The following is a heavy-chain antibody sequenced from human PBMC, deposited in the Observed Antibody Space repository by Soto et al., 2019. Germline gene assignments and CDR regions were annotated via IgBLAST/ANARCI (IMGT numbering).Heavy chain of an antibody. D-gene: IGHD3-10*01. Sequence: GGSLRLSCAASDFTLSNAWMDWVRQPPGKGLEWVGRIKSESDGGAADFATPVKGRFTISRDESKNTMYLQMNSLKTEDSAVYFCTTDAGDYRDYYFFNYWGQGTLVTVSS. CDR3: TTDAGDYRDYYFFNY. CDR1: DFTLSNAW. J-gene: IGHJ4*02. V-gene: IGHV3-15*07. CDR2: IKSESDGGAA.